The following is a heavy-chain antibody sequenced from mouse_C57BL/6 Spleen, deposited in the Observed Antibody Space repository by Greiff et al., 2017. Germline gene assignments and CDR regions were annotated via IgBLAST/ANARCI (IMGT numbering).Heavy chain of an antibody. J-gene: IGHJ2*01. CDR3: ARRIYYGYDSAGGFDY. D-gene: IGHD2-2*01. CDR1: GYTFTSYW. CDR2: INPSNGGT. Sequence: VQLQQPGTELVKPGASVKLSCKASGYTFTSYWMHWVKQRPGQGLEWIGNINPSNGGTNYNEKFKSKATLTVDKSSSTAYMQLSSLTSEDSAVYYCARRIYYGYDSAGGFDYWGQGTTLTVSS. V-gene: IGHV1-53*01.